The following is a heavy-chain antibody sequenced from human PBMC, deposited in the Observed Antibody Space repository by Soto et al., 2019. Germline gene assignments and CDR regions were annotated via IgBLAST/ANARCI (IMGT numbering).Heavy chain of an antibody. V-gene: IGHV1-18*01. CDR1: GYIFNKYC. J-gene: IGHJ3*01. CDR2: ISAFNGYT. D-gene: IGHD2-21*01. CDR3: ARGRGVVIPAGTPDAFDV. Sequence: GASVEVSCKASGYIFNKYCFNWVLQAPGQGLEWMGRISAFNGYTNFAQKFQGGVTLTTDTSTNTAYMELSSLRSDDTAIYYCARGRGVVIPAGTPDAFDVWGQGTMVTVSS.